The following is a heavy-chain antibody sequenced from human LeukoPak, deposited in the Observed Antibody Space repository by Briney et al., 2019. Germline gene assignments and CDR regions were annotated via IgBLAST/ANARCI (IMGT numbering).Heavy chain of an antibody. D-gene: IGHD3-3*01. CDR2: IYTSGST. J-gene: IGHJ4*02. CDR1: GGSISTYY. V-gene: IGHV4-4*07. Sequence: SETLSLTCTVSGGSISTYYWSWIRQPAGKGLEWIGRIYTSGSTNYNPSLKSRVTISVDTSKNQFSLKLSSVTAADTAVYYCARDRSLRSYDFWSGFDYWGQGALVTVSS. CDR3: ARDRSLRSYDFWSGFDY.